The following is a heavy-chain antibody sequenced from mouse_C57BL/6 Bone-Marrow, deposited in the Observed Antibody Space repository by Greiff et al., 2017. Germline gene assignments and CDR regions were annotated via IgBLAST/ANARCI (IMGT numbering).Heavy chain of an antibody. D-gene: IGHD2-2*01. CDR1: GYTFTSYW. CDR3: ARGAGYPFAY. Sequence: VQLQQPGAELVMPGASVKLSCKASGYTFTSYWMHWVKQRPGQGLEWIGEIDPSASYTNYNQKFKGKSTLTVDKSSSTAYMQLSSLTSAGSAVYYCARGAGYPFAYWGQGTLVTVSA. J-gene: IGHJ3*01. CDR2: IDPSASYT. V-gene: IGHV1-69*01.